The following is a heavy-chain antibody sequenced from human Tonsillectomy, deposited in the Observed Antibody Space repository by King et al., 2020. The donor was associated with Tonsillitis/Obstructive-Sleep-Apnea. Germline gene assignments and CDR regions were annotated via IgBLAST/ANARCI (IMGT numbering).Heavy chain of an antibody. D-gene: IGHD3-16*01. CDR2: IDYSGST. CDR1: GGSISSSSYY. J-gene: IGHJ4*02. V-gene: IGHV4-39*01. CDR3: VRHSGEGLSADYDYVWGSPTPYYLDS. Sequence: LQLQESGPGLVKPSETLSLICTVSGGSISSSSYYWGWIRQPPGRGLEWIGSIDYSGSTYYNPSLKSRLTISVDTSKNQFSLKLSSVTAADTAVFYCVRHSGEGLSADYDYVWGSPTPYYLDSWGQGTLVTVSS.